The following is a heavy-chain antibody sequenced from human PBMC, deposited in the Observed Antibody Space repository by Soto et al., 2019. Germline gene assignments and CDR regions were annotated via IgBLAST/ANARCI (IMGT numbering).Heavy chain of an antibody. CDR2: ISWNSGSI. J-gene: IGHJ6*02. CDR3: AKGLEGATLAKYCSGGSCYSVYYYYGMDV. CDR1: GFTFDDYA. Sequence: EVQLVESGGGLVQPGRSLRLSCAASGFTFDDYAMHWVRQAPGKGLEWVSGISWNSGSIGYADSVKGRFTISRDNAKNSLYLQMNSLRAEDTALYYCAKGLEGATLAKYCSGGSCYSVYYYYGMDVWGQGTTVTVSS. D-gene: IGHD2-15*01. V-gene: IGHV3-9*01.